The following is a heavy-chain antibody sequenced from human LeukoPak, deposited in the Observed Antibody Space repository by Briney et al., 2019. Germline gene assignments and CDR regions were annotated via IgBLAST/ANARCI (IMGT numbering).Heavy chain of an antibody. Sequence: GASVKVSCKASGYTFTGYYMHWVRQAPGQGLEWMGWINPNSGGTNYAQKFQGRVTMTRDTSISTAYMELSRLRSDDTAVYYCARDRLLRRVRGPFGYWGQGTLVTVSS. CDR1: GYTFTGYY. J-gene: IGHJ4*02. D-gene: IGHD3-10*01. CDR2: INPNSGGT. CDR3: ARDRLLRRVRGPFGY. V-gene: IGHV1-2*02.